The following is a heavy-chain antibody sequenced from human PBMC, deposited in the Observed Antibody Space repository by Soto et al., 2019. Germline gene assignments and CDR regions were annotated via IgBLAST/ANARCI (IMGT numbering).Heavy chain of an antibody. CDR1: GFTFSSYA. CDR3: AKDTRLAVISAEYFPH. Sequence: EVQLLESGGGLVQPGGSLRLSCAASGFTFSSYAMSWVRQAPGKGLEWVSAISGSGGSTYYADSVKGRFTISRDNSKNTLYLQMNSLRAEDTAVYYCAKDTRLAVISAEYFPHWGQGTLVTVSS. D-gene: IGHD2-21*01. J-gene: IGHJ1*01. V-gene: IGHV3-23*01. CDR2: ISGSGGST.